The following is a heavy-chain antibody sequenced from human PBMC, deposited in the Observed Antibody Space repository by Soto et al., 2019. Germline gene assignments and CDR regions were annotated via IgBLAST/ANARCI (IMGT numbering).Heavy chain of an antibody. CDR1: GGSITDYS. CDR2: IFSSGST. CDR3: ARGQGVVVTADNWFDP. J-gene: IGHJ5*02. Sequence: SETLSLTCTVSGGSITDYSWVWIRQPAGKGLEWIGRIFSSGSTNYNPSLKGRITMSLDTSKNQFSLKLNSATATDTAVYLCARGQGVVVTADNWFDPWGQGILVTVSS. D-gene: IGHD2-21*02. V-gene: IGHV4-4*07.